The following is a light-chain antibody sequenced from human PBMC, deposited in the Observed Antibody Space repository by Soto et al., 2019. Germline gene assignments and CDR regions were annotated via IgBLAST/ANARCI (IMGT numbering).Light chain of an antibody. J-gene: IGKJ1*01. CDR1: QTISSW. V-gene: IGKV1-39*01. CDR2: AAS. CDR3: QQSYSSPPT. Sequence: DIQMTQSPSTLSGSVGDRVTITCRASQTISSWLVWYQQKPGKAPKLLIYAASSLQSGVPSRFSGSGSGTDFTLTISSLQPEDFATYYCQQSYSSPPTFGQGTKVDIK.